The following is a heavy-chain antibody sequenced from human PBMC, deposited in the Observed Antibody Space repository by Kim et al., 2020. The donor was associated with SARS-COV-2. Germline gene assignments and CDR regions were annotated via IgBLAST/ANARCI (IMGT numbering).Heavy chain of an antibody. V-gene: IGHV3-21*01. CDR3: AAYHLSRTMDV. J-gene: IGHJ6*03. D-gene: IGHD3-3*02. Sequence: YYADSVKGRFTISRDNAKNSLYLQMNSLRAEDTAVYYCAAYHLSRTMDVWGKGTTVTVSS.